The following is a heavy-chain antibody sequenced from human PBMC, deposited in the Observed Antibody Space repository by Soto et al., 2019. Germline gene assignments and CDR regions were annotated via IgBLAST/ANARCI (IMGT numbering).Heavy chain of an antibody. CDR1: VGSISSGGYY. D-gene: IGHD2-15*01. CDR3: ARISRGFCSGGRCSPLLFDY. CDR2: IYYTGYT. Sequence: PSESLSLTGPVPVGSISSGGYYWSWILQHPGKGLEWIGYIYYTGYTYYNLSRKSRLTISVDTSNNQFSLELSSVTAADTAVYYCARISRGFCSGGRCSPLLFDYWGQGILVTVS. V-gene: IGHV4-31*03. J-gene: IGHJ4*02.